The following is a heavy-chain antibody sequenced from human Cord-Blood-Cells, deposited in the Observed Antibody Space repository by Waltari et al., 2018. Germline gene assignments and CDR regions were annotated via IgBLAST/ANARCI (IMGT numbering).Heavy chain of an antibody. D-gene: IGHD6-13*01. CDR3: AIRLPSSSWYEVDY. Sequence: QVQLVQSGAEVKKPGASVKVSCKASGYTFTGYYMHWVRHAPGQGLEWMGWIRADNGNANNAQKVQGRVTMTTDTSTSTAYMELRSLRSDDTAVYYCAIRLPSSSWYEVDYWGQGTLVTVSS. J-gene: IGHJ4*02. V-gene: IGHV1-18*04. CDR2: IRADNGNA. CDR1: GYTFTGYY.